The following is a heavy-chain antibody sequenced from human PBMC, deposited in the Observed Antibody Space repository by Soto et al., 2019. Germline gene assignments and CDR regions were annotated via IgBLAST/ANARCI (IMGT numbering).Heavy chain of an antibody. D-gene: IGHD6-13*01. Sequence: CCRWILQKPKKGLEWIGEINHSGSTNYNPSLKSRVTISVDTSKNQFSLKLSSVTAADTAVYYCARGAYSSSWYQGGGTVYYFDYWGQGTLVTVSS. J-gene: IGHJ4*02. CDR1: C. CDR3: ARGAYSSSWYQGGGTVYYFDY. CDR2: INHSGST. V-gene: IGHV4-34*01.